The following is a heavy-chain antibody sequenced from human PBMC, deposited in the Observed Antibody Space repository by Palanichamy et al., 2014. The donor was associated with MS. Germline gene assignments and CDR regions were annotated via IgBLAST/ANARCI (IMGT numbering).Heavy chain of an antibody. CDR3: ARAKVDTGMSDY. V-gene: IGHV3-21*01. Sequence: DVQLVESGGGLAQPGGSLRLSCAVSGFTFSSYSINWVRQAPGKGLEWVSSISSSSTYIYYADSVKGRFTISRDNAKKSLYLQMNSLRAEDTAVYYCARAKVDTGMSDYWGQGTLVTVSS. D-gene: IGHD5-18*01. J-gene: IGHJ4*02. CDR1: GFTFSSYS. CDR2: ISSSSTYI.